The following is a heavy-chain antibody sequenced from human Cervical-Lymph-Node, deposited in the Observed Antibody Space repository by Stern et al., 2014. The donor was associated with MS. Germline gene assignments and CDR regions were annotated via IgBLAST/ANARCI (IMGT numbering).Heavy chain of an antibody. CDR2: VSYDGRNR. CDR3: ARDRWFRESLGLNWFDL. CDR1: GFIFSDYG. J-gene: IGHJ5*01. D-gene: IGHD3-10*01. Sequence: DQLVESGGGAVQPGRSLRLSCVVSGFIFSDYGMHWVRQAPGKGLEWVAGVSYDGRNRNYADSVKGRFTISRDNFKNTLYLQVNSLRVDDTAVYYCARDRWFRESLGLNWFDLWGQGTLVIVSS. V-gene: IGHV3-30*03.